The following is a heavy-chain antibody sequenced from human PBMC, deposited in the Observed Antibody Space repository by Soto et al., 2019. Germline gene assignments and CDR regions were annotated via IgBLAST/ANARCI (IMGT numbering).Heavy chain of an antibody. D-gene: IGHD2-2*01. Sequence: QVQLVQSGAEVKKPGASVKVSCKASGYTFTSYGISWVRQAPGQGLEWMGWISAYNGNTNYAQKLQGRVTMTTDTXTXXAYMELRSLRSDDTAVYYCARGAASWTNYYYGMDVWGQGTTVTVSS. J-gene: IGHJ6*02. CDR3: ARGAASWTNYYYGMDV. CDR1: GYTFTSYG. CDR2: ISAYNGNT. V-gene: IGHV1-18*01.